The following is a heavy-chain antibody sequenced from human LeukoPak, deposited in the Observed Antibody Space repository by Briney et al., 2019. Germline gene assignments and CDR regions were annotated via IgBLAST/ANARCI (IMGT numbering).Heavy chain of an antibody. Sequence: PGGSLRLSCAVSGFIVSSNYMTWVRQAPGKGLEWVSVIYSGGRTYYADSVKGRFTTSRDNSKNTLYLQMNSLRAEDTAVYYCAKDGLVWFGELNWGQGTLVTVSS. CDR1: GFIVSSNY. D-gene: IGHD3-10*01. CDR3: AKDGLVWFGELN. CDR2: IYSGGRT. J-gene: IGHJ4*02. V-gene: IGHV3-66*01.